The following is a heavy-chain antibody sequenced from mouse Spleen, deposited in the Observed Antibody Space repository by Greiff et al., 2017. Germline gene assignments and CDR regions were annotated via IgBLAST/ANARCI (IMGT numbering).Heavy chain of an antibody. CDR3: TTSQSKFAY. J-gene: IGHJ3*01. Sequence: VQLQQSGAELVRPGASVKLSCTASGFNIKDDYMHWVKQRPEQGLEWIGWIDPENGDTEYASKFQGKATITADTSSNTAYLQLSSLTSEDTAVYYCTTSQSKFAYWGQGTPVTVSA. CDR2: IDPENGDT. CDR1: GFNIKDDY. V-gene: IGHV14-4*01.